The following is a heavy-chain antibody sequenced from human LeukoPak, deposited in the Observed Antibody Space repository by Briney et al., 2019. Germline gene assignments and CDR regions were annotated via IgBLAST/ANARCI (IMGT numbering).Heavy chain of an antibody. CDR2: IYHSGST. V-gene: IGHV4-30-2*03. D-gene: IGHD5-24*01. Sequence: SQTLSLTCAVSGGSISSGGYSWSWIRQPPGKGLEWIGYIYHSGSTYYNPSLKSRVTISVDTSKNQFSLKLSSVTAADTAVYYCATLWGDGYRIDYWGQGTLVTVSS. J-gene: IGHJ4*02. CDR1: GGSISSGGYS. CDR3: ATLWGDGYRIDY.